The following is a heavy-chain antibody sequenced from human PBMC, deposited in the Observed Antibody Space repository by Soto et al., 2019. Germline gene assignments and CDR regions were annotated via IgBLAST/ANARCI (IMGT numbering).Heavy chain of an antibody. CDR1: GFTFSSYS. V-gene: IGHV3-21*01. D-gene: IGHD5-18*01. J-gene: IGHJ4*02. Sequence: PGGSLRLSCAASGFTFSSYSMNWVRQAPGKGLEWVSSISSSSSYIYYADSVKGRFTISRDNAKNSLYLQMNSLRAEDTAVYYCARAPVDTAMDDYWGQGTLVTVSS. CDR2: ISSSSSYI. CDR3: ARAPVDTAMDDY.